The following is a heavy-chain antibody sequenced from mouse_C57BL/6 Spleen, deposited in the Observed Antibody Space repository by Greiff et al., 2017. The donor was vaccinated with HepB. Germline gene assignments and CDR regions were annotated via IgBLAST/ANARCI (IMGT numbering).Heavy chain of an antibody. J-gene: IGHJ2*01. CDR3: AKNYGSTREYYFDY. CDR1: GFSLTSYG. Sequence: QVQLKESGPGLVQPSQSLSITCTVSGFSLTSYGVHWVRQSPGKGLEWLGVIWRGGSTDYNAAFMSRLSITKDNSKSQVFFKMNSLQADDTAIYYCAKNYGSTREYYFDYWGQGTTLTVSS. D-gene: IGHD1-1*01. V-gene: IGHV2-5*01. CDR2: IWRGGST.